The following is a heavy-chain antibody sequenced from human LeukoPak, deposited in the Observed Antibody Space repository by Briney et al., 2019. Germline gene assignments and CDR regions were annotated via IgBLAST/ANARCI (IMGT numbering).Heavy chain of an antibody. D-gene: IGHD6-19*01. CDR1: GYTLTELS. V-gene: IGHV1-24*01. J-gene: IGHJ4*02. CDR2: FDPEDGET. Sequence: ASVKVSCKVSGYTLTELSMHWVRQAPGKGLEWMGGFDPEDGETIYAQKFQGRVTITADKSTSTAYMELSSLRSEDTAVYYCASPLYSSFSYWGQGTLVTVSS. CDR3: ASPLYSSFSY.